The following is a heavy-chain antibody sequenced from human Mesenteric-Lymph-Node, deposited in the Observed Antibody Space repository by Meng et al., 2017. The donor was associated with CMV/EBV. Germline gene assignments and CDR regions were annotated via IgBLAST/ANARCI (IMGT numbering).Heavy chain of an antibody. J-gene: IGHJ4*02. CDR3: ARSSGSSTYGDY. V-gene: IGHV6-1*01. Sequence: SQTLSLTCAISGDSVSSNRAAWNWIRQSPSRGLEWLGRTFYRSKWINEYAESVKSRITINPDTSKNQFSLQLNSVTPEDTAVYYCARSSGSSTYGDYWGQGTLVTVSS. CDR2: TFYRSKWIN. D-gene: IGHD1-26*01. CDR1: GDSVSSNRAA.